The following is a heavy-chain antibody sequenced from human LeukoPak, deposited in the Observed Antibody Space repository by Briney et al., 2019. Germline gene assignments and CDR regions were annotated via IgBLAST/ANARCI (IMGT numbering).Heavy chain of an antibody. CDR1: GFTFSDYS. CDR2: IGISSGNT. D-gene: IGHD2-2*01. CDR3: ARDTKYAFDN. Sequence: GGSLRLSCTASGFTFSDYSMNWVRQAPGKGLEWISYIGISSGNTKYADSVKGRFTISGDKAKNSLYLQMNSLRVEDTAVYYCARDTKYAFDNWGQGTLVTVSS. V-gene: IGHV3-48*01. J-gene: IGHJ4*02.